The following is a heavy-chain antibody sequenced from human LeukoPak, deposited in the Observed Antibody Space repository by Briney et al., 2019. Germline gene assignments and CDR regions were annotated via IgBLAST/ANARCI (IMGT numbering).Heavy chain of an antibody. CDR3: ARGRGNFGACDY. CDR2: ITGSGDSK. V-gene: IGHV3-48*03. CDR1: GFXFSSYE. D-gene: IGHD4-17*01. Sequence: PGGSLRLSCAASGFXFSSYEMMWVRQTPGKGLEWLSYITGSGDSKYYADSVKGRFTISRDNAKNSLFLQMNSLKAEDTAVYYCARGRGNFGACDYWGQGTLVTVSS. J-gene: IGHJ4*02.